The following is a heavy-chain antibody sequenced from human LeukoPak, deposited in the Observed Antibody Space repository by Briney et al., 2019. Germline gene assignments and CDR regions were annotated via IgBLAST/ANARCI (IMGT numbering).Heavy chain of an antibody. Sequence: SKTLSLTCTVSGGSISSGDYYWGWIRQPPGKGLEWIGSIYYSGGTYYNPSLKSRVTISVDTSKNQFSLKLSSVTAADTAVYYCARPLKLADAFDIWGQGTMVTVSS. J-gene: IGHJ3*02. V-gene: IGHV4-39*07. CDR1: GGSISSGDYY. CDR2: IYYSGGT. CDR3: ARPLKLADAFDI. D-gene: IGHD1-1*01.